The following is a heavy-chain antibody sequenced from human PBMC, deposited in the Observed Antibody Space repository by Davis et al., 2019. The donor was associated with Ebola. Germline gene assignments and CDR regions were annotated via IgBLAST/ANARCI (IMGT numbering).Heavy chain of an antibody. V-gene: IGHV1-2*06. J-gene: IGHJ5*02. D-gene: IGHD6-6*01. Sequence: ASVKVSCKASGYTFTSYYMHWVRQAPGQGLEWMGRINPNSGGTNYAQKFQGRVTMTRDTSISTAYMELSRLRSDDTAVYYCARKYSSSSTPSANWFDPWGQGTLVTVSS. CDR2: INPNSGGT. CDR1: GYTFTSYY. CDR3: ARKYSSSSTPSANWFDP.